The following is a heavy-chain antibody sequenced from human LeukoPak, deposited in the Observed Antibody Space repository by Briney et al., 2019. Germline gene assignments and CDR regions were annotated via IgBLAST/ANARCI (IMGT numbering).Heavy chain of an antibody. CDR1: GGSISSHY. CDR3: ARQAYSSQAGFDY. CDR2: IYYSGST. J-gene: IGHJ4*02. Sequence: KSSETLSLTCTVSGGSISSHYWSWIRQPPGKGLEWIGYIYYSGSTNYNPSLKSRVTISVDTSKNQFSLKLSSVTAADTAVYYCARQAYSSQAGFDYWGQGTLVTVSS. V-gene: IGHV4-59*08. D-gene: IGHD6-19*01.